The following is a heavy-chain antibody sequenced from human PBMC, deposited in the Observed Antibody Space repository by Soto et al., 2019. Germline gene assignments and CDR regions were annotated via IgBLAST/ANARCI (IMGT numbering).Heavy chain of an antibody. J-gene: IGHJ4*02. D-gene: IGHD2-21*02. CDR2: IYYSGST. Sequence: QVQLQESGPGLVKPSGTLSLTCAVSGGSISSGDWCWSWVRQSPGKGLEWIGEIYYSGSTTYNPSRKTRGTISADMSESQFSLRLSAVTAADAAVYYVSRRGCDSIVGALDNWGQGTLVTVSS. CDR3: SRRGCDSIVGALDN. CDR1: GGSISSGDW. V-gene: IGHV4-4*02.